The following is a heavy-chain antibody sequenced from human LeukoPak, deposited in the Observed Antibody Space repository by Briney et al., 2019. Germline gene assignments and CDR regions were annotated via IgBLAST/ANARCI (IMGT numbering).Heavy chain of an antibody. J-gene: IGHJ3*01. CDR1: GFTFSNYA. CDR2: ISSNGYNT. CDR3: ARASTWVPGKDSSGYYYPYAFDL. Sequence: GGSLRLSCAASGFTFSNYAMHWVRQAPGKGLEYVSAISSNGYNTYYANSVRGRFTISRDNSNNTLYLQMGSLRAEDMAVYYCARASTWVPGKDSSGYYYPYAFDLWGQGTMVTVSS. D-gene: IGHD3-22*01. V-gene: IGHV3-64*01.